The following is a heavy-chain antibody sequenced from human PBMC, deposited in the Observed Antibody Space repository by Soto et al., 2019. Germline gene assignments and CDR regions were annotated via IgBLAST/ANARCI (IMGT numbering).Heavy chain of an antibody. J-gene: IGHJ4*02. D-gene: IGHD3-22*01. CDR1: GFTFASYS. Sequence: GGSLRLSCEGSGFTFASYSMNWVRQTPGKGLEWVSYISSSSATIYYADSVKGRFTIARDNAKKSLYLQMNRLRDEDTAVYFCVRDSPYSSALYEGFDSWGQGTLVTVSS. CDR2: ISSSSATI. V-gene: IGHV3-48*02. CDR3: VRDSPYSSALYEGFDS.